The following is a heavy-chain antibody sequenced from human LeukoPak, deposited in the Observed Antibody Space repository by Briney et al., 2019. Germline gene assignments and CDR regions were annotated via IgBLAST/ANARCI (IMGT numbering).Heavy chain of an antibody. CDR2: ISSSGSTI. D-gene: IGHD3-10*01. Sequence: PGGSLRLSCAASGFTFSDNYMSWIRQAPGKGLEWVSYISSSGSTIYYADSVKGRFTISRDNAKNSLYLQMNSLRAEDTAVYYCARAVTMVRGLLAGDAFDIWGQGTMVTVSS. CDR3: ARAVTMVRGLLAGDAFDI. J-gene: IGHJ3*02. CDR1: GFTFSDNY. V-gene: IGHV3-11*04.